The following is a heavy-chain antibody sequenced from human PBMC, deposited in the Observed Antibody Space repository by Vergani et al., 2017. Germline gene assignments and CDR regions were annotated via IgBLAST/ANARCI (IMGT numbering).Heavy chain of an antibody. D-gene: IGHD6-13*01. V-gene: IGHV1-24*01. CDR2: FDPEDGET. CDR1: GYTLTELS. CDR3: ATILSRYSSSWYDY. Sequence: QVQLVQSGAEVKKPGASVRVSCKVSGYTLTELSMHWVRQAPGKGLEWMGGFDPEDGETIYAQKFQGRVTMTEDTSTDSAYMELSSLRSEDTAVYYCATILSRYSSSWYDYWGQGTLVTVSS. J-gene: IGHJ4*02.